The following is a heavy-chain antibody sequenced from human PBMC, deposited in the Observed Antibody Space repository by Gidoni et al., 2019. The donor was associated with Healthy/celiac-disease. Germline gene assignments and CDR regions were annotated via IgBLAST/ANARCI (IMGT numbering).Heavy chain of an antibody. V-gene: IGHV1-46*01. CDR3: ARTPNSSSWYLHFDY. J-gene: IGHJ4*02. Sequence: QVQLVQSGAEVKKPGASVKVSCKASGYTFTSYYMPWVRQAPGQGLEWMGIINPSGGSTSYAQKLQGRVTMTRDTSTSTVYMELSSLRSEDTAVYYCARTPNSSSWYLHFDYWGQGTLVTVSS. CDR1: GYTFTSYY. D-gene: IGHD6-13*01. CDR2: INPSGGST.